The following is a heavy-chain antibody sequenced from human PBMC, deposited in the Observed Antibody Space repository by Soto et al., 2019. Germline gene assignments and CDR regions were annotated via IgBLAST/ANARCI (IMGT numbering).Heavy chain of an antibody. Sequence: GGSLRLSCAASGFTFSSYAMHWVRQAPGKGLEWVAVISYDGSNKYYADSVKGRFAISRDNSKNTLYLQMNSLRAEDTAVYYCARGGRYFDWLLGTHWGQETLVTVSS. D-gene: IGHD3-9*01. J-gene: IGHJ4*02. CDR1: GFTFSSYA. CDR2: ISYDGSNK. CDR3: ARGGRYFDWLLGTH. V-gene: IGHV3-30*09.